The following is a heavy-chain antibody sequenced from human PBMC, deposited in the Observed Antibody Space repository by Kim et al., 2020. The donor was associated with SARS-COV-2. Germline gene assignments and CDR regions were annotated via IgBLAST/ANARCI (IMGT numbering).Heavy chain of an antibody. J-gene: IGHJ6*02. Sequence: GGSLRLSCAASGFTFSSYGMHWVRQAPGKGLEWVAVIWYDGSNKYYADSVKGRFTISRDNSKNTLYLQMNSLRAEDTAVYYCARDGVAVAGTYYGMDVWGQGTTVTVSS. V-gene: IGHV3-33*01. CDR2: IWYDGSNK. CDR3: ARDGVAVAGTYYGMDV. CDR1: GFTFSSYG. D-gene: IGHD6-19*01.